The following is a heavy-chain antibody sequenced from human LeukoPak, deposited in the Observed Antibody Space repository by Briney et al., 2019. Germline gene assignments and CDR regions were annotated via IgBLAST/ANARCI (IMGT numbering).Heavy chain of an antibody. J-gene: IGHJ4*02. CDR1: GYTFTNFD. V-gene: IGHV1-8*01. CDR2: MSPYSGTT. CDR3: ARALDTTVLLGAY. D-gene: IGHD1-1*01. Sequence: ASVKVSCKVSGYTFTNFDITWVRQASGQGLEWMGWMSPYSGTTGSAQKFQGRVTMTRNTSINSAYLEIKNLTSDDTAVYYCARALDTTVLLGAYWGQGTPVTVSS.